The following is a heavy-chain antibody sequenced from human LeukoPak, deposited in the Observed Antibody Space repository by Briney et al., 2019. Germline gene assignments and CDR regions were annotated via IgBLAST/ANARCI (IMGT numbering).Heavy chain of an antibody. J-gene: IGHJ6*03. CDR1: RFTFNRYS. V-gene: IGHV3-23*01. Sequence: GGSLRLSCAASRFTFNRYSMSWVRQAPGKGLQWVSSISASGGGTHYASSVRGRFSISRDNSKDTVFLQMNGLRGEDTAIYYCAKWDENFYYMDVWGQGTTVTVSS. CDR3: AKWDENFYYMDV. CDR2: ISASGGGT. D-gene: IGHD1-26*01.